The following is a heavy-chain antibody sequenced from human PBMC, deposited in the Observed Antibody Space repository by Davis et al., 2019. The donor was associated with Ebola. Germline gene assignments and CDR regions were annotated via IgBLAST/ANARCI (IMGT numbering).Heavy chain of an antibody. J-gene: IGHJ4*02. V-gene: IGHV1-18*04. CDR3: ARERGGVGATDY. D-gene: IGHD1-26*01. Sequence: ASVKVSCKASGYTFTSSGISWVRKAPGQGLEWMGWISAYNGNTNYAQKLQGRVTMTTDTSTSTAYMELRSLRSDDTAVYYCARERGGVGATDYWGQGTLVTVSS. CDR2: ISAYNGNT. CDR1: GYTFTSSG.